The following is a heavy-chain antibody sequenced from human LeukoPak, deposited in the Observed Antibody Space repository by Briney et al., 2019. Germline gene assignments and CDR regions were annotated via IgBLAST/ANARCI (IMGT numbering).Heavy chain of an antibody. CDR3: ARGDGDY. CDR2: IRAYNGDT. V-gene: IGHV1-18*01. D-gene: IGHD5-24*01. Sequence: ASVKVSCKASGYTFTSFGVSWMRQAPGQGLGWLGWIRAYNGDTSYARKLQGRLTMTTDTSTGTAYMELRSLRSDDTAVYYCARGDGDYWGQGTLVTVSS. J-gene: IGHJ4*02. CDR1: GYTFTSFG.